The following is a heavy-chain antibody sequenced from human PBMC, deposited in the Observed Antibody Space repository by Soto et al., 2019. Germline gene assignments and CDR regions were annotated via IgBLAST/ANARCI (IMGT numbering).Heavy chain of an antibody. D-gene: IGHD3-10*01. Sequence: GGSLRLYCAASGFTSSNYGMHWVRQAPGKGLVWVSHIKSDGSSTNYADSVKGRFTISRDNAKNTLDLQMHGLRAEDMAVYYCARSVRSGSFPYYYYAMDVWGQGT. CDR2: IKSDGSST. V-gene: IGHV3-74*01. CDR1: GFTSSNYG. CDR3: ARSVRSGSFPYYYYAMDV. J-gene: IGHJ6*02.